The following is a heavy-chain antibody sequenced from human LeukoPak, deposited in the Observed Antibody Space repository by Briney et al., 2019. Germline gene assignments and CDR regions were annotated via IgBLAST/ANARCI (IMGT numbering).Heavy chain of an antibody. CDR2: IYYSGST. J-gene: IGHJ4*02. CDR1: GGSISSYY. Sequence: SETLSLTCTVSGGSISSYYWSWIRQPPGKGLEWIGYIYYSGSTDYNPSLKSRVTISVDTSKNQFSLKLNSMTAADTAVYYCARTTTKYNTYDYWGQGTLVTVSS. D-gene: IGHD4-17*01. V-gene: IGHV4-59*01. CDR3: ARTTTKYNTYDY.